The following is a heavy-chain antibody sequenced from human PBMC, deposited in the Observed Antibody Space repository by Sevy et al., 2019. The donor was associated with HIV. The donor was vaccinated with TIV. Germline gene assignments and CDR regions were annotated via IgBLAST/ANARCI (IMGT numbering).Heavy chain of an antibody. V-gene: IGHV3-23*01. D-gene: IGHD3-3*01. CDR1: GFRFGSQA. J-gene: IGHJ4*01. CDR3: AKDVAVQSWYDDFWGGSLCFDY. Sequence: GESLKISCVGSGFRFGSQAMSWVRQAPGKGLEWVSGMSGRGDSRGYADSGKGQFTISRDNSKNTVYLQMNSLTAEDTVIYYCAKDVAVQSWYDDFWGGSLCFDYWGRGILVTVSS. CDR2: MSGRGDSR.